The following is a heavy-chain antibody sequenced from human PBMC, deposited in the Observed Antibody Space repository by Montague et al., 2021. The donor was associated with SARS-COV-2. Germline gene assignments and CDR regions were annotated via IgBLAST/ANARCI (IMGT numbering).Heavy chain of an antibody. Sequence: NDKYYVESVKGRFTISRDNSRNSLYLQLNNLRAEDTAVYYCARDHNWCAHWGQGDLVTVSS. CDR3: ARDHNWCAH. V-gene: IGHV3-7*03. CDR2: NDK. J-gene: IGHJ5*02.